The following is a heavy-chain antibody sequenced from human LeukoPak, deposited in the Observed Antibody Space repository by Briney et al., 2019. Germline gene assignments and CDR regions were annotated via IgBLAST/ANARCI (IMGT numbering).Heavy chain of an antibody. CDR3: AREGWSSCLDY. D-gene: IGHD6-13*01. CDR2: ISYDGSNK. CDR1: GFTFSSYA. V-gene: IGHV3-30-3*01. Sequence: GGSLRLSCAASGFTFSSYAMHWVCQAPGKGLEWVAVISYDGSNKYYADSVKGRFTISRDNSKNTLYLQMNSLRAEDTAVYYCAREGWSSCLDYWGQGTLVTVSS. J-gene: IGHJ4*02.